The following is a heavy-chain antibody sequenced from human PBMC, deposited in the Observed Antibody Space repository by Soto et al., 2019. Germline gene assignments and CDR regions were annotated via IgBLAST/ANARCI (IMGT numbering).Heavy chain of an antibody. V-gene: IGHV1-18*01. CDR2: ISAYNGNT. D-gene: IGHD3-10*01. CDR3: ARPITMVRGVDYYYYGMDV. J-gene: IGHJ6*02. Sequence: GASVKVSCKASRGTFSSYAISWVRQAPGQGLEWMGWISAYNGNTNYAQKLQGRVTMTTDTSTSTAYMELRSLRSDDTAVYYCARPITMVRGVDYYYYGMDVWGQGTTVTVSS. CDR1: RGTFSSYA.